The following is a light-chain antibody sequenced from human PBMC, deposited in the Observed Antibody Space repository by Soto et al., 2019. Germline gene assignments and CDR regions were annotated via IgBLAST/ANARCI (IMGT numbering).Light chain of an antibody. CDR1: QSVSSN. CDR2: GAS. J-gene: IGKJ4*01. V-gene: IGKV3-15*01. CDR3: QQYDNWSGT. Sequence: EIVMTQSPATLSVSPGERATLSCRARQSVSSNLAWYQQKPGQAPRLLFYGASTRATDIPARFSGSGSGTEFTLTISSLQSEDFAVYYCQQYDNWSGTFGGGTKVEIK.